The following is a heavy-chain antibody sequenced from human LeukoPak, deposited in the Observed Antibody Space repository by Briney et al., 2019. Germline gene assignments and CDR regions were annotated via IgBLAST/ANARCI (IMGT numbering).Heavy chain of an antibody. CDR2: INPNSGGT. CDR1: GYTLTDYY. V-gene: IGHV1-2*02. CDR3: ARDPFWNGDAFDV. Sequence: ASVRVSCKASGYTLTDYYMHWVRQAPGQGLEWMGWINPNSGGTNYAQKFQGRVTMTRDTSISTAYMELSRLGSDDTAVYYCARDPFWNGDAFDVWGQGTVVTVSS. D-gene: IGHD3-3*01. J-gene: IGHJ3*01.